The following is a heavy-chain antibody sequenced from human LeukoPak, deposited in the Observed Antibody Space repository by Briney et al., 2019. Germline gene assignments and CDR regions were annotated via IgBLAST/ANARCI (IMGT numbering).Heavy chain of an antibody. J-gene: IGHJ1*01. D-gene: IGHD2-15*01. CDR3: AKAGYCSGCFAGPFED. Sequence: PGGSLRLSCAASGYPFDTYDMTWVRRAPGKGLEWVANISGSGARTFYATYVKGHFTIFKDNPNTLLLQMDSLRTEDTAVYFCAKAGYCSGCFAGPFEDWGPGTLVTVSS. CDR2: ISGSGART. CDR1: GYPFDTYD. V-gene: IGHV3-23*01.